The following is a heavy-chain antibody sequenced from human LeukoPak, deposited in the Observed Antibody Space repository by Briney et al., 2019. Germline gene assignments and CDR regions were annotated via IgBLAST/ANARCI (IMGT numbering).Heavy chain of an antibody. CDR3: AKDSPITMVRGVYPVGY. CDR1: GFTFSSYA. J-gene: IGHJ4*02. Sequence: PGGSLRLSCAAPGFTFSSYAMSWVRQAPGKGLEWVSAISGSGGSTYYADSVKGRFTISRDNSKNTLYLQMNSLRAEDTAVYYCAKDSPITMVRGVYPVGYWGQGTLVTVSS. V-gene: IGHV3-23*01. CDR2: ISGSGGST. D-gene: IGHD3-10*01.